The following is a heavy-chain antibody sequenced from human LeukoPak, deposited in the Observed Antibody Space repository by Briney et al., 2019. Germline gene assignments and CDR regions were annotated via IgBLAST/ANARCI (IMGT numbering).Heavy chain of an antibody. Sequence: EASQTLSLTCAVSGGSISSDGYSWSWIRQPPGKGLEWIGYIYYSGSTYYNPSLKSRVTISVDRSKTQFSLKLSSVTAADTAVYYCARERSTYAEAPENWFDPWGQGILVTVSS. CDR1: GGSISSDGYS. CDR3: ARERSTYAEAPENWFDP. J-gene: IGHJ5*02. CDR2: IYYSGST. D-gene: IGHD2-2*01. V-gene: IGHV4-30-2*01.